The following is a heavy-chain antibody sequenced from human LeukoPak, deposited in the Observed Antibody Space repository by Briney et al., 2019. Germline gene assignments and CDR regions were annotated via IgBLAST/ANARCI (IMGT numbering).Heavy chain of an antibody. Sequence: ASVKVSCKASGYTFTGYYMHWVRQAPGQGLEWMGWINPNRGGTNYAQKFQGRVTMTRDTSINTAYIELSRLRSDDTAVYYCARGYYYGSGSYFGYWGQGTLVTVSS. J-gene: IGHJ4*02. CDR3: ARGYYYGSGSYFGY. CDR1: GYTFTGYY. CDR2: INPNRGGT. V-gene: IGHV1-2*02. D-gene: IGHD3-10*01.